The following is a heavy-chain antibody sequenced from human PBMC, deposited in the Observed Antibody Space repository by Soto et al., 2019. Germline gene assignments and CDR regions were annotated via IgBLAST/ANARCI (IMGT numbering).Heavy chain of an antibody. D-gene: IGHD2-21*02. CDR2: ISYDGSNK. CDR3: AICGGDSYSPSY. V-gene: IGHV3-30*03. CDR1: GFIFRIYD. Sequence: GGSLRLSCAASGFIFRIYDMHWVRQVTGKGLEWVAVISYDGSNKYYADSVKGRFTISRDNSKNTLYLQMNSLRAEDTAVYYCAICGGDSYSPSYSGQGTLVTGS. J-gene: IGHJ1*01.